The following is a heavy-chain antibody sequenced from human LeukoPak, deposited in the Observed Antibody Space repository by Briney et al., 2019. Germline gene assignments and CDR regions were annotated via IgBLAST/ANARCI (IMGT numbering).Heavy chain of an antibody. CDR3: ARGLSDVY. Sequence: SETLSLTCAVSGASISSNNWWWSWVRQPPGKGLEWIGEIYHSGSTNYNPSLKSRVTISVDTSKNQFSLILNSVTAADTAVYYCARGLSDVYWGQGTLVTVSS. CDR1: GASISSNNW. CDR2: IYHSGST. J-gene: IGHJ4*02. V-gene: IGHV4-4*02.